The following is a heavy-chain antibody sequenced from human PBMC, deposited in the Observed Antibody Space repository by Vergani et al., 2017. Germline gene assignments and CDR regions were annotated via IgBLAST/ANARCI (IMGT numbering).Heavy chain of an antibody. Sequence: QLQLQESGSGLVTPSQTLSLTCAVSGDSITTGGFSWNWIRQPPGKGPEWIGYIFPSGNSDYNPSLKNRVSISLDKSKNQFSLWVNSVTAADTAVYFCARASLRALVGYYCCMDVWGKGKTVVVSS. CDR1: GDSITTGGFS. J-gene: IGHJ6*04. V-gene: IGHV4-30-2*01. CDR3: ARASLRALVGYYCCMDV. D-gene: IGHD3-16*02. CDR2: IFPSGNS.